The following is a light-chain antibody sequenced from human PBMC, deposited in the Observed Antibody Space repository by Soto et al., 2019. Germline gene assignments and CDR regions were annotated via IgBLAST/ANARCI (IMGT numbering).Light chain of an antibody. V-gene: IGKV3-11*01. Sequence: IVLAHSPATLSFSPGKRATVSCRASQNISSYLICYRQRPAQAPRLRIYDVSNRATGIPARFSGSGSGTEFTLTISSLQSEDFAVYYCQQYNNWPRTFGQGTKVDIK. CDR3: QQYNNWPRT. CDR1: QNISSY. J-gene: IGKJ1*01. CDR2: DVS.